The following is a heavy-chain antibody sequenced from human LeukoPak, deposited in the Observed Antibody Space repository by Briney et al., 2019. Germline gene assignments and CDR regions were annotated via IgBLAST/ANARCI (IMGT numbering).Heavy chain of an antibody. CDR2: ISSSSTI. V-gene: IGHV3-48*01. J-gene: IGHJ4*02. CDR3: ARDLTGYARYFDY. D-gene: IGHD3-9*01. CDR1: GFTFSSYS. Sequence: GGSLRLSCAASGFTFSSYSMNWVRQAPGKGLEWVSYISSSSTIYYADSVKGRFTISRDNAKNSLYLQMNSLRAEDTAVYYCARDLTGYARYFDYWGQETLVTVSS.